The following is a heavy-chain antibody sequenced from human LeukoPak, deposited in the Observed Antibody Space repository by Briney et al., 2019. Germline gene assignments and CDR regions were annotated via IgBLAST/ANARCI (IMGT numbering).Heavy chain of an antibody. D-gene: IGHD2-2*01. CDR2: IYTSGST. Sequence: SETLSLTCTVSGGSISSYYWSWIRQPAGKGLEWIGRIYTSGSTNYNPSLKSRVTMSVDTSKNQFSLKLSSVAAADTAVYYCARASKGYCRSANCPAAFEIWGQGTMVTVSS. CDR1: GGSISSYY. CDR3: ARASKGYCRSANCPAAFEI. J-gene: IGHJ3*02. V-gene: IGHV4-4*07.